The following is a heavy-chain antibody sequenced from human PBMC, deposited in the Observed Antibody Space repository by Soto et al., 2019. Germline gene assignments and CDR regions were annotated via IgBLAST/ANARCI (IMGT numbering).Heavy chain of an antibody. CDR2: IDPSDSYT. Sequence: PGESLKISWKGSGYSFTSYWISWVRQMPGKGLEWMGRIDPSDSYTNYSPSFQGHVTISADKSISTAYLQWSSLKASDTAMYYFVRLCSGGSCHYYYGIDARGQGTTVTVSS. CDR3: VRLCSGGSCHYYYGIDA. V-gene: IGHV5-10-1*01. D-gene: IGHD2-15*01. J-gene: IGHJ6*02. CDR1: GYSFTSYW.